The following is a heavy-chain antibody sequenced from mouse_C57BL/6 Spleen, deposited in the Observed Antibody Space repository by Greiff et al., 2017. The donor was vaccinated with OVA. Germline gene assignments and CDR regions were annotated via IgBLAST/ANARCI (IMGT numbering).Heavy chain of an antibody. CDR2: INPNNGGT. Sequence: EVKLMESGPELVKPGASVKIPCKASGYTFTDYNMDWVKQSHGKSLEWIGDINPNNGGTIYNQKFKGKATLTVDKSSSTAYMELRSLTSEDTAVYYCARGRYYYGSSPAWFAYWGQGTLVTVSA. V-gene: IGHV1-18*01. D-gene: IGHD1-1*01. CDR3: ARGRYYYGSSPAWFAY. CDR1: GYTFTDYN. J-gene: IGHJ3*01.